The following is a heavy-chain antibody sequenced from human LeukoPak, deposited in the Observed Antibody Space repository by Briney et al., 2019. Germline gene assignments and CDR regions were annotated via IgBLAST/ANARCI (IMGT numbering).Heavy chain of an antibody. CDR1: GFTFSSYW. CDR3: ARDYDILTGYPLIRVTRGMDV. Sequence: GGSLRLSCAASGFTFSSYWMHWVRQAPGKGLVWVSRINSDGSSTSYADSVKGRFTISRDNAKNTLYLQMNSLRAEDTAVYYCARDYDILTGYPLIRVTRGMDVWGQGTTVTVSS. CDR2: INSDGSST. J-gene: IGHJ6*02. V-gene: IGHV3-74*01. D-gene: IGHD3-9*01.